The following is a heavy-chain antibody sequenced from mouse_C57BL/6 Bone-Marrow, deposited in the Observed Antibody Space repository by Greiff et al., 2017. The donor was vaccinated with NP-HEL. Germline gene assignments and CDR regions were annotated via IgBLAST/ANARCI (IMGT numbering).Heavy chain of an antibody. Sequence: VQLQQSGPELVKPGASVKISCKASGYTFTDYYMNWVKQSHGKSLEWIGDINPNNGGTSYNQKFKGTATLTVDKSSSTAYMELRSLTSEDSAVYYCARRYVWDDPDYWGQGTTLTVSS. CDR1: GYTFTDYY. D-gene: IGHD2-14*01. V-gene: IGHV1-26*01. J-gene: IGHJ2*01. CDR3: ARRYVWDDPDY. CDR2: INPNNGGT.